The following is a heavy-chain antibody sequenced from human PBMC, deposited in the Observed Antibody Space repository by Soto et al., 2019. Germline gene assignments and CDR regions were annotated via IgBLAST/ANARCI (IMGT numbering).Heavy chain of an antibody. CDR2: ISWDGGST. CDR3: AKDMGLELGGMDV. D-gene: IGHD1-7*01. J-gene: IGHJ6*02. V-gene: IGHV3-43*01. Sequence: EVQLVESGGVVVQPGGSLRLSCAASGFTFDDYTMHWVRQAPGQGLEWVSLISWDGGSTYYADSVKGRFTISRDNSKNSLYLQMNSLRTEDTAFYSCAKDMGLELGGMDVWGQGTTVTVSS. CDR1: GFTFDDYT.